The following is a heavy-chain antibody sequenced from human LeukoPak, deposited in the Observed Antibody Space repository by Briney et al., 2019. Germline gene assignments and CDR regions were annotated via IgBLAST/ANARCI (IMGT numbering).Heavy chain of an antibody. D-gene: IGHD4-17*01. Sequence: GESLKISWKGSGYSFTSYWIGWVRQMPGKGLEWMGIIYPGDSDTRYSPSFQGQVTISADKPISTAYLQWSSLKASDTAMYYCARRAVTKLVPLDAFDIWGQGTMVTVSS. J-gene: IGHJ3*02. CDR3: ARRAVTKLVPLDAFDI. CDR1: GYSFTSYW. V-gene: IGHV5-51*01. CDR2: IYPGDSDT.